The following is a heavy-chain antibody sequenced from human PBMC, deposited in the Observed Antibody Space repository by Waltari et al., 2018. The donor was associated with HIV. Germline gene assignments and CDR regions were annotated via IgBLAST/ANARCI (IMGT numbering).Heavy chain of an antibody. CDR2: ISSSSSYI. D-gene: IGHD3-16*01. J-gene: IGHJ6*02. Sequence: EVQLVESGGGLVKPGGSLRISCAASGFTFRSYSMNWVRQAPGKGLEWVSSISSSSSYIYYAASVKGRFTISRDNAKNSLYLQMNSLRAEDTAVYYCARDFWGGYYYGMDVWGQGTTVTVSS. CDR3: ARDFWGGYYYGMDV. V-gene: IGHV3-21*01. CDR1: GFTFRSYS.